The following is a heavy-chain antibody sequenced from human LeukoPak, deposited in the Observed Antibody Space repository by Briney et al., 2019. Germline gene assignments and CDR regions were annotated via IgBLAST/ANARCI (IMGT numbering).Heavy chain of an antibody. CDR3: ARGGIVVVPAAIREGAFDI. D-gene: IGHD2-2*02. CDR1: GGSFSGYY. J-gene: IGHJ3*02. V-gene: IGHV4-34*01. CDR2: INHSGST. Sequence: SETLSLTCAVYGGSFSGYYWSWIRQPPGKGLEWIGEINHSGSTNYNPSLKSRVTISVDTSKNQFSLKLSSVTAADTAVYYCARGGIVVVPAAIREGAFDIWGQGTMVTVSP.